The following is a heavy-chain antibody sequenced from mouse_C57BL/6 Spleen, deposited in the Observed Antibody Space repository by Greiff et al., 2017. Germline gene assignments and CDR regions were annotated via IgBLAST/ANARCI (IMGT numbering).Heavy chain of an antibody. D-gene: IGHD6-1*01. Sequence: DVKLVESGGGLVKPGGSLKLSCAASGFTFSSYAMSWVRQTPEKRLEWVATISDGGSYTYYPDNVKGRFTISRYNAKNNLYLQMSHLKSEDTAMYYCARDCSALYAMDYWGQGTSVTVSS. CDR2: ISDGGSYT. CDR1: GFTFSSYA. CDR3: ARDCSALYAMDY. V-gene: IGHV5-4*01. J-gene: IGHJ4*01.